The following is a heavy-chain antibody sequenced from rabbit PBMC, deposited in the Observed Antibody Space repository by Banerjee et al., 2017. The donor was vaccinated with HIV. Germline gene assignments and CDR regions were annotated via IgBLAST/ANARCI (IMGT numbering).Heavy chain of an antibody. J-gene: IGHJ3*01. CDR2: IYTGSSGST. D-gene: IGHD6-1*01. CDR1: GFTFSSYY. CDR3: AGSIGGVAGYGYFAF. V-gene: IGHV1S40*01. Sequence: QSLEESGGDLVKPGASLTLTCTASGFTFSSYYICWVRQAPGKGLEWIACIYTGSSGSTYYASWAKGRFTISKTSSTTVTLQMTSLTAADTATYFCAGSIGGVAGYGYFAFWGPGTLVTVS.